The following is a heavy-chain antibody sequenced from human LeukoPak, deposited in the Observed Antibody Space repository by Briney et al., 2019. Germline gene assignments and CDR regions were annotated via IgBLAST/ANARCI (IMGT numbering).Heavy chain of an antibody. CDR3: ARVAAYYFDY. Sequence: SETLSLTCTVSGGSISSYYWRWIRQPPGRGLEWIGYIYYSGSTNYNPSLKSRVTISVDTSKNQFSLKLSSVTAADTAVYYWARVAAYYFDYWGQETLVTVSS. V-gene: IGHV4-59*01. D-gene: IGHD6-19*01. CDR1: GGSISSYY. J-gene: IGHJ4*02. CDR2: IYYSGST.